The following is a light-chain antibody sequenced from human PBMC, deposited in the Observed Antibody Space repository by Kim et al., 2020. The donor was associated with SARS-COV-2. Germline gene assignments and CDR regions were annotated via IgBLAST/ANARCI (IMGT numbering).Light chain of an antibody. J-gene: IGKJ1*01. CDR2: AAS. Sequence: ASVGDRVTITCRASQGIRNDLGWYQQKPGKAPKLLIYAASSLQSGVPSRFSGSGSGTDFTLTISSLQPEDFATYYCLQDYNYPPTFGQGTKVDI. CDR1: QGIRND. CDR3: LQDYNYPPT. V-gene: IGKV1-6*01.